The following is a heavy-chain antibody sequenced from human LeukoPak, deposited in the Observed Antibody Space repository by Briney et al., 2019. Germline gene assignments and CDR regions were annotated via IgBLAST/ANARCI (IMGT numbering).Heavy chain of an antibody. J-gene: IGHJ4*02. CDR1: GVTVSSSY. CDR2: IYSGGST. Sequence: PGGSLRLSCAVSGVTVSSSYMSWVRQAPGKGLEWVSVIYSGGSTYYADSVKGRFTIARDNSKNTLYLQMNSLRAEDTAVYCCARESNYDYWGQGTLVTVSS. CDR3: ARESNYDY. V-gene: IGHV3-66*02.